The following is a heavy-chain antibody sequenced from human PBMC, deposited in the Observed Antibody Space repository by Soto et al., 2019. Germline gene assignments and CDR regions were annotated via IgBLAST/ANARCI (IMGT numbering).Heavy chain of an antibody. CDR3: ARRARPDFYYMDV. J-gene: IGHJ6*03. CDR2: ISSNGVGT. D-gene: IGHD6-6*01. V-gene: IGHV3-64*01. Sequence: EVQLAESGGCLAQPGGSLSLSCAASGFTLSGYAMDWVRQAPGKGLEYVSGISSNGVGTYYANSVQGRFTISRDNSKNTVYLQMGSLRPEDMAVYYCARRARPDFYYMDVWGKGTTVTVSS. CDR1: GFTLSGYA.